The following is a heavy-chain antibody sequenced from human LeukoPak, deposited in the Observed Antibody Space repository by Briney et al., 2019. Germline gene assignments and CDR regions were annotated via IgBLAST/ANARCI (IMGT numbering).Heavy chain of an antibody. CDR1: GFTFSIYA. V-gene: IGHV3-23*01. D-gene: IGHD1-14*01. J-gene: IGHJ6*03. CDR2: ISGSGGTA. CDR3: AKAPDPTYYYYYMDV. Sequence: GGSLRLSCAASGFTFSIYAMSWVRQAPGKGLEWVSAISGSGGTAYYADSVKGRFAISRDNSKNTLYLQMNSLRAEDTAVYYCAKAPDPTYYYYYMDVWGKGTTVTVSS.